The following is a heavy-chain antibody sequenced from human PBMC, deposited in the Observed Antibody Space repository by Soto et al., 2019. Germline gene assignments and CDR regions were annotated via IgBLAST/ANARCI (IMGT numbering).Heavy chain of an antibody. V-gene: IGHV3-13*01. CDR3: ARGADRYAFDI. J-gene: IGHJ3*02. CDR1: GFTFSSYD. Sequence: RLSCAASGFTFSSYDMHWVRQATGKGLEWVSAIGTAGDTYYPGSVKGRFTISRENAKNSLYLQMNSLRAGDTAVYYCARGADRYAFDIWGQGTMVTVSS. CDR2: IGTAGDT.